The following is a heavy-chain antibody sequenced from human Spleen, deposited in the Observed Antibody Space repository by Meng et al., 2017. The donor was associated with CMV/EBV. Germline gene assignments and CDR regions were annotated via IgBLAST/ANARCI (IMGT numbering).Heavy chain of an antibody. CDR3: AKGTYDDADY. V-gene: IGHV3-43*01. J-gene: IGHJ4*02. D-gene: IGHD3-3*01. CDR1: GFIFDDYP. Sequence: LSCAGSGFIFDDYPMHWVRQAPGKGLEWVSLISWNGVSASYADSVKGRFTISRDNSKNSLYLQMNSLTTEDAALYYCAKGTYDDADYWGQGTLVTVSS. CDR2: ISWNGVSA.